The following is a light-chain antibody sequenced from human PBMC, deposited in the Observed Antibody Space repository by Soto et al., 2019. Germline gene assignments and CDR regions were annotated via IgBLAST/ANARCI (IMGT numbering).Light chain of an antibody. Sequence: EIVLTQSPGTLSLSPGERATLSCRASQSVSSTYLAWDQQIPGPAPRLLIYDASSRATVIPDRFSGSGSGTDFTLTISRLEPEDFAVYYCQHYGSLVLTFGGGTKVEIK. CDR2: DAS. CDR1: QSVSSTY. V-gene: IGKV3-20*01. CDR3: QHYGSLVLT. J-gene: IGKJ4*01.